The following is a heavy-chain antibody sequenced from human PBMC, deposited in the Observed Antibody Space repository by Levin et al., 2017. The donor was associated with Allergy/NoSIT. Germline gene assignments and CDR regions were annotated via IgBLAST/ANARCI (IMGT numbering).Heavy chain of an antibody. CDR3: ARHGDGYNSHFDY. J-gene: IGHJ4*02. Sequence: KVSCKGSGYSFTSYWIGWVRLMPGKGLEWMGIIYPGDSDTRYSPSFQGQVTISADKSISTAYLQWSSLKASDTAMYYCARHGDGYNSHFDYWGQGTLVTVSS. CDR2: IYPGDSDT. CDR1: GYSFTSYW. D-gene: IGHD5-24*01. V-gene: IGHV5-51*01.